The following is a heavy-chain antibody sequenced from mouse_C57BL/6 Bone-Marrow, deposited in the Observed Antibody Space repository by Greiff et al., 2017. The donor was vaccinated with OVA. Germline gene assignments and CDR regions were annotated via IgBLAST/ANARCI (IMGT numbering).Heavy chain of an antibody. CDR1: GFTFSSYA. CDR3: ARDHWVTPWFAY. V-gene: IGHV5-4*01. Sequence: EVMLVESGGGLVKPGGSLKLSCAASGFTFSSYAMSWVRQTPEKRLEWVATISGGGSYTYYPDNVKGRFTISRDNAKNTLYLQMSHLKAEDTAMYYCARDHWVTPWFAYWGQGTLVTVSA. J-gene: IGHJ3*01. D-gene: IGHD2-2*01. CDR2: ISGGGSYT.